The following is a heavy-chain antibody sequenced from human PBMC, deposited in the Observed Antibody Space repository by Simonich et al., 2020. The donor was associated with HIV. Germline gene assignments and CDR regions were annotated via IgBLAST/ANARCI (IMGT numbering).Heavy chain of an antibody. Sequence: GGGFVQPGRSLRLSCTASGFTFGDYAMNWVRQAQGKGLEWVGFIRSKPYGGTTEYAASVKGRFTISRDDSKSIAYLQMNSLKTEDTAVYYCTRIRSGSHSSSYDLEERNLLDYWGQGTLVTVSS. J-gene: IGHJ4*02. CDR1: GFTFGDYA. CDR2: IRSKPYGGTT. V-gene: IGHV3-49*04. CDR3: TRIRSGSHSSSYDLEERNLLDY. D-gene: IGHD6-13*01.